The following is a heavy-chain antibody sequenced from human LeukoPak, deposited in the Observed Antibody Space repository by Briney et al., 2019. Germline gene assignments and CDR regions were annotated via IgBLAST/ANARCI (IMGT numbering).Heavy chain of an antibody. Sequence: SETLSLTCTVSGDSTTSSYWNWIRQPAGKGLEWIGRISTSGGTEYSPSLKSRLTMSIHTSNNQFSLRLRSVTAADTAVYYCARDVAGKQLALDYWGQGTLVTVSS. CDR2: ISTSGGT. V-gene: IGHV4-4*07. CDR3: ARDVAGKQLALDY. D-gene: IGHD6-13*01. CDR1: GDSTTSSY. J-gene: IGHJ4*02.